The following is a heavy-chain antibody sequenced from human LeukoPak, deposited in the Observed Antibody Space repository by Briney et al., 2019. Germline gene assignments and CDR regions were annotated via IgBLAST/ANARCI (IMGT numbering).Heavy chain of an antibody. Sequence: SVKVSCKAPGATFSAYGISWVRQAPGQGLQWMGRIIPIYGTTTYAQEFQGRATITADISTTTAYLELTSLTSEDTALYFCSRDNPPKAPRPGYFDFWGQGTLVTVYS. CDR3: SRDNPPKAPRPGYFDF. D-gene: IGHD6-6*01. V-gene: IGHV1-69*06. CDR1: GATFSAYG. J-gene: IGHJ4*02. CDR2: IIPIYGTT.